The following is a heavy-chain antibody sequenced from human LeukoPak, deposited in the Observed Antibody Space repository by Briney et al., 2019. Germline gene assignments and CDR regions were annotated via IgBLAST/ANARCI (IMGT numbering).Heavy chain of an antibody. J-gene: IGHJ2*01. CDR2: IYYSGST. CDR3: ARSVREDYDILTGSLFDL. Sequence: PSETLSLTCTVSGGSISSSSYYWGWIRQPPGEGLEWIGSIYYSGSTYYNPSLKSRVTISVDTSKNQFSLKLSSVTAADTAVYYCARSVREDYDILTGSLFDLWGRGTLVTVSS. CDR1: GGSISSSSYY. V-gene: IGHV4-39*01. D-gene: IGHD3-9*01.